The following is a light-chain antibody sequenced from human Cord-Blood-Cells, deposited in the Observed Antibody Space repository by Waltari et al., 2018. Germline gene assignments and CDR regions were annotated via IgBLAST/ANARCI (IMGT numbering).Light chain of an antibody. V-gene: IGLV2-8*01. Sequence: QSALTQPPSASGSPGQSVTISCTGTSSDVGGYNYVSWYQQHPGKAPKLMIYEVSKRPSGVPDRFSGSKSGNMASLTVSGLQAEDEADYYCSSYAGSNNYVFGTGTKVTDL. CDR3: SSYAGSNNYV. J-gene: IGLJ1*01. CDR2: EVS. CDR1: SSDVGGYNY.